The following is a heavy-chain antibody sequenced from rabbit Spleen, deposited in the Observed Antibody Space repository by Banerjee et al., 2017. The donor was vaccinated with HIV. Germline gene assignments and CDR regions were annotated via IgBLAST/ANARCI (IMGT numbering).Heavy chain of an antibody. D-gene: IGHD6-1*01. CDR3: ARVGGVGVYGYATL. CDR2: IEPIFGTT. J-gene: IGHJ4*01. CDR1: GFSFSSGYW. Sequence: QEQLEESGGGLVKPEGSLTLTCTASGFSFSSGYWMCWVRQAPGKGLEWIGLIEPIFGTTYYANWVNGRFTISSHNAQNMLYLQVKSLTAADTATYFCARVGGVGVYGYATLWGPGTLVTVS. V-gene: IGHV1S45*01.